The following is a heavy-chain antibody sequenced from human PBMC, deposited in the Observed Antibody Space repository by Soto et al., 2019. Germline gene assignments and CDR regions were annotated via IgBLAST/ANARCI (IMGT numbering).Heavy chain of an antibody. V-gene: IGHV1-18*01. D-gene: IGHD2-15*01. Sequence: QVQLVQSGAEVKKPGASVKVSCKTSGYTFTGYGINWVRQAPGHGLEWMGWISVFNGNTKYGPNIQSRVIMTTDSPTSTAYMELRSLPSDDTAVYFCGRDGSGGIIDSWGQGTMLIVSS. CDR3: GRDGSGGIIDS. CDR2: ISVFNGNT. CDR1: GYTFTGYG. J-gene: IGHJ3*01.